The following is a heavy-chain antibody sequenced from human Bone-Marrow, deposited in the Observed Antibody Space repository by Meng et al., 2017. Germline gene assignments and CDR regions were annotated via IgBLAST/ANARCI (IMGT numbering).Heavy chain of an antibody. V-gene: IGHV3-15*01. Sequence: GESLKISCAASGFTFSNAWMSWVRQAPGKGLEWVGRIKSKTDGGTTDYAAPVKGRFTISRDDSKNTLYLQMNSLKTEDTAVYYCTTSDSGSYPANYYYYGMDVWGKGTTVTVSS. CDR3: TTSDSGSYPANYYYYGMDV. D-gene: IGHD1-26*01. CDR2: IKSKTDGGTT. J-gene: IGHJ6*04. CDR1: GFTFSNAW.